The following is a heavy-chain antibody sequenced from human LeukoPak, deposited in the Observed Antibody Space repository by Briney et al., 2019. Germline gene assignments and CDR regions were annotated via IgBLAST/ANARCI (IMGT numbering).Heavy chain of an antibody. CDR1: GGSISSSNW. V-gene: IGHV4-4*02. CDR2: IYYSGRT. D-gene: IGHD6-19*01. J-gene: IGHJ4*02. Sequence: SETLSLTCGVSGGSISSSNWWSWVRQPPGKGLEWIGEIYYSGRTNYNPSLKNRVTMSVDKSNNQFSLKLSSVTAADTAVYYCAREEIAVAADCWGQGTLVTVSS. CDR3: AREEIAVAADC.